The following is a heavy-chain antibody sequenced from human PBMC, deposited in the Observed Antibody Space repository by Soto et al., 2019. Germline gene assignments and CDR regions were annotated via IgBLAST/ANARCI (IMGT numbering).Heavy chain of an antibody. CDR1: GFTISSSA. CDR2: IRDGGGDT. Sequence: PGGSLRLSCAASGFTISSSAMNWVRQAPGKGLEWVSMIRDGGGDTYYAESVKGRFTISRDSSKNTLYLQMNSLRAEDTSLYYYARDRGDNRGYTIFHYWGLGTLVTVSS. V-gene: IGHV3-23*01. CDR3: ARDRGDNRGYTIFHY. J-gene: IGHJ4*02. D-gene: IGHD3-22*01.